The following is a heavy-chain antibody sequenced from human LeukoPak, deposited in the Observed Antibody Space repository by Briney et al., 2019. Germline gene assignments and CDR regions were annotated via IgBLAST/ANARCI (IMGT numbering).Heavy chain of an antibody. V-gene: IGHV3-30*02. Sequence: GESLKISCAASGFTFSTYGMHWVRQAPGKGLEWVAFIRYDGSNKYYADSVKGRFTISRDNSKNTLYLQMNSLRAEDTAVYYSAKVSSGYSYGYNAFDIWGQGTMVTVSS. D-gene: IGHD5-18*01. J-gene: IGHJ3*02. CDR2: IRYDGSNK. CDR1: GFTFSTYG. CDR3: AKVSSGYSYGYNAFDI.